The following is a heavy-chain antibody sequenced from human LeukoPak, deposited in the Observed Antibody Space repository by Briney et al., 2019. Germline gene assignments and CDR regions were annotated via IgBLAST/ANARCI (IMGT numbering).Heavy chain of an antibody. CDR3: ARLPGGLGRYYFEY. Sequence: GASVKVSCKASGYTFTSYAIHWVRQAPGQRLEWMGWINPANGITKYSQKFQGRVTITSGTSASTAHMELSGLRSEDAAVYYCARLPGGLGRYYFEYWGQGTLVAVSS. CDR1: GYTFTSYA. J-gene: IGHJ4*02. CDR2: INPANGIT. V-gene: IGHV1-3*01. D-gene: IGHD3-16*02.